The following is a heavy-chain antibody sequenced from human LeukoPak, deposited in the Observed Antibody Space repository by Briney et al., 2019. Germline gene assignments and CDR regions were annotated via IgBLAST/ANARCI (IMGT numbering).Heavy chain of an antibody. D-gene: IGHD5-18*01. V-gene: IGHV4-59*08. Sequence: SETLSLTCTVSGGSISSYYWSWIRQPPGKGLEWIGYIYYSGSTNYNPSLKSRVTISVDTSKNQFSLKLSSVTAADTAVYYCARGGYSYGSLYWGQGTLVTVSS. CDR2: IYYSGST. CDR1: GGSISSYY. CDR3: ARGGYSYGSLY. J-gene: IGHJ4*02.